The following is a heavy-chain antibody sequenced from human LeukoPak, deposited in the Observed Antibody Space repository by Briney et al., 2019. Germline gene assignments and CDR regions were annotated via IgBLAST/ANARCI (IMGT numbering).Heavy chain of an antibody. CDR2: ISSSSSYI. Sequence: GGSLRLSCAASGFTVSDNYMTWVRQAPGKGLEWVSSISSSSSYIYYADSVKGRFTISRDNAKNSLYLQMNSLRAEDTAVYYCARVDRIVVMDDAFDIWGQGTMVTVSS. V-gene: IGHV3-21*01. CDR3: ARVDRIVVMDDAFDI. J-gene: IGHJ3*02. D-gene: IGHD3-22*01. CDR1: GFTVSDNY.